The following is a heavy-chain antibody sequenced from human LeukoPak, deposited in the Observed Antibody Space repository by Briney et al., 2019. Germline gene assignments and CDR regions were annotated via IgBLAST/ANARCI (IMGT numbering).Heavy chain of an antibody. Sequence: ASVKVSCKASGYTFTSYHMHWVRQAPGQGLEWMGWINAGNGNTKYPQKFQGRVTITRDTSASTAYMELSSLRSEDTAVYYCARAFLDYYDSSGYYYGESDFDYWGQGTLVTVSS. CDR2: INAGNGNT. CDR1: GYTFTSYH. V-gene: IGHV1-3*01. CDR3: ARAFLDYYDSSGYYYGESDFDY. D-gene: IGHD3-22*01. J-gene: IGHJ4*02.